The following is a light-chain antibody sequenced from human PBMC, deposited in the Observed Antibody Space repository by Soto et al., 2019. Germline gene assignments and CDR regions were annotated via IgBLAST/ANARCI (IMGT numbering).Light chain of an antibody. CDR3: SSYTSSSRYV. CDR2: DVS. V-gene: IGLV2-14*01. J-gene: IGLJ1*01. Sequence: QSALTQPASVSGSPGQSITISCTGTSSDVGGYNYVSWYQQHPGKAPKLMIYDVSNRPSGVSNRFSGSKSGNTASLTISGLQAEDEADYYCSSYTSSSRYVFGTGTNVTVL. CDR1: SSDVGGYNY.